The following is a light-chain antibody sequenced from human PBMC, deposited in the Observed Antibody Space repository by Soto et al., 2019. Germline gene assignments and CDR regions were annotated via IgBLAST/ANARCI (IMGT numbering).Light chain of an antibody. Sequence: EIVLTQSPGTLSLSPGERATLSCRASQGVSNTYLAWYQQKPGQAPRLLIYGASFRATGIPDRFSGGGSGTDFTLTITRLEPEDFAVYYCQQFGGSSRTFGQGTKVDIK. CDR3: QQFGGSSRT. CDR2: GAS. V-gene: IGKV3-20*01. CDR1: QGVSNTY. J-gene: IGKJ1*01.